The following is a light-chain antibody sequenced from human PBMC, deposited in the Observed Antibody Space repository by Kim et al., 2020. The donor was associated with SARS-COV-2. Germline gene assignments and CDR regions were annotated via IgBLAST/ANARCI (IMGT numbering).Light chain of an antibody. J-gene: IGKJ2*01. Sequence: EIVLTQSPGTLSLSPGERATLSCRASHSISGNYLAWYQQKYGQAPRLLIFGASSWAPGVPDRFSGSGSGTDFTLTINELEPEDFAVYYCQQYRTSPYTFGQGTKVEI. V-gene: IGKV3-20*01. CDR3: QQYRTSPYT. CDR2: GAS. CDR1: HSISGNY.